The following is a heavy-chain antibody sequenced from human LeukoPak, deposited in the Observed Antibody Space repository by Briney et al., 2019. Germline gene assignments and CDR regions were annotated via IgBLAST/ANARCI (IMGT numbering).Heavy chain of an antibody. Sequence: ASVKVSCKASGYTFTSYGISWVRQAPGQGLEWMGWISAYNGNTNYAQKLQGRVTMTTDTSTSTAYMELRSLRSDETAVYYCAREWELPHYYYYGMDVWGQGTTVTVSS. D-gene: IGHD1-26*01. CDR3: AREWELPHYYYYGMDV. CDR1: GYTFTSYG. J-gene: IGHJ6*02. CDR2: ISAYNGNT. V-gene: IGHV1-18*01.